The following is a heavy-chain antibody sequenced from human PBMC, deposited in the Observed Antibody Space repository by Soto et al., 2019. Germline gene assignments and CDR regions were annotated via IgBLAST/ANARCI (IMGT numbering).Heavy chain of an antibody. CDR1: GFTFDDYA. D-gene: IGHD2-21*02. J-gene: IGHJ4*02. V-gene: IGHV3-9*01. CDR2: ISWNSGSI. CDR3: AKDIGLGDAPLYFDY. Sequence: EVQLVESGGGLVQPGRSLRLSCAASGFTFDDYAMHWVRQAPGKGLEWVSGISWNSGSIGYADSVKGRFTISRDNAKNSLYLQMNSLRAEDTALYYCAKDIGLGDAPLYFDYWGQGTLVTVSS.